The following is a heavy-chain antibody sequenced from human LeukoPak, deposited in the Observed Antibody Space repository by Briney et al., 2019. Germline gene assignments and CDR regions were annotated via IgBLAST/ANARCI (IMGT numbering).Heavy chain of an antibody. CDR1: GGSISSGSYY. Sequence: SETLSLTCTVSGGSISSGSYYWSWIRQPAGKGLEWFGRTYTSGSTNYNPSLKSRVTISVDTSKNQFSLKLSSVTAADTAVYYCARDRRLQSYFDYWGQGTLVTVSS. J-gene: IGHJ4*02. CDR3: ARDRRLQSYFDY. CDR2: TYTSGST. V-gene: IGHV4-61*02. D-gene: IGHD4-11*01.